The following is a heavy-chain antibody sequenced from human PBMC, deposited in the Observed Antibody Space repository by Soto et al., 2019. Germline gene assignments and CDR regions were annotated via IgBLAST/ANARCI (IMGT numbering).Heavy chain of an antibody. V-gene: IGHV3-33*06. CDR2: IWYDGSNK. Sequence: GGSLRLSCAASGFTFSSYGMHWVRQAPGKGLEWVAVIWYDGSNKYYADSVKGRFTISRDNSKNTLYLQMNSLRAEDTAVYYCAKGFGGVYYMDFSGKGTTVTVSS. CDR1: GFTFSSYG. CDR3: AKGFGGVYYMDF. J-gene: IGHJ6*03. D-gene: IGHD3-16*01.